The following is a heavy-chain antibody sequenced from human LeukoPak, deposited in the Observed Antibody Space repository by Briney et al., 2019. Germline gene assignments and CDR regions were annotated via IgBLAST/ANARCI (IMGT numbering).Heavy chain of an antibody. J-gene: IGHJ3*02. V-gene: IGHV3-21*01. CDR3: ARDFCGSTSCYSGGDAFDI. Sequence: GGSLRLSCAASGFIFSSYAMSWVRQAPGKGLEWVSSISSSSSYIYYADSVKGRFTISRDNAKNSLYLQMNSLRAEDTAVYYCARDFCGSTSCYSGGDAFDIWGQGTMVTVSS. CDR1: GFIFSSYA. CDR2: ISSSSSYI. D-gene: IGHD2-2*02.